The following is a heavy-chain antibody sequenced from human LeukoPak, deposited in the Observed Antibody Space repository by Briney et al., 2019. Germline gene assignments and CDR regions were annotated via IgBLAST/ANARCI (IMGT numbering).Heavy chain of an antibody. D-gene: IGHD6-13*01. CDR1: GGSISSSSYY. V-gene: IGHV4-39*01. CDR2: IYYSGST. Sequence: PSETLSLTCTVSGGSISSSSYYWGWIRQPPGKGLEWTGSIYYSGSTYYNPSLKSRVTVSVDTSKNQFSLKLSSVTAADTAVYYCATRTQQLRRSYWFDPWGQGTLVTVYS. J-gene: IGHJ5*02. CDR3: ATRTQQLRRSYWFDP.